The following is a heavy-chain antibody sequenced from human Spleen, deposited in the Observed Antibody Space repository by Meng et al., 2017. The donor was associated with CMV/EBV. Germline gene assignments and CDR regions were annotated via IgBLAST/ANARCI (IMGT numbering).Heavy chain of an antibody. D-gene: IGHD6-13*01. CDR3: ARDSSLYYYGMDV. CDR2: IYYSGST. J-gene: IGHJ6*02. CDR1: GGFIRSTSYY. V-gene: IGHV4-61*01. Sequence: SETLSLTCTVSGGFIRSTSYYWGFIRQPPGKGLEWIGYIYYSGSTNYNPSLKSRVTISVDASKNQFSLKLSSVTAADTAVYYCARDSSLYYYGMDVWGQGTTVTVSS.